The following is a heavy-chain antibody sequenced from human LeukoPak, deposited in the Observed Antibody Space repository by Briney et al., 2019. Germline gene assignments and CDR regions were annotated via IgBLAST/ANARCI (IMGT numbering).Heavy chain of an antibody. J-gene: IGHJ5*02. V-gene: IGHV1-24*01. CDR3: ATSYSSSSARPNWFDP. CDR2: FDPEDGET. CDR1: GYTLTELS. D-gene: IGHD6-6*01. Sequence: ASVKVSCKVSGYTLTELSMHWVRQAPGKGLEWMGGFDPEDGETIYAQKFQGRVTMTEDTSTDTAYMELSSLRSEDTAVYYYATSYSSSSARPNWFDPWGQGTLVTVSS.